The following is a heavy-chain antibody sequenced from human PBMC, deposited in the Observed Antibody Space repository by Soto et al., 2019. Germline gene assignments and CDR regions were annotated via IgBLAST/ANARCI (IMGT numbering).Heavy chain of an antibody. J-gene: IGHJ6*02. CDR2: ISAYNGNT. D-gene: IGHD1-26*01. V-gene: IGHV1-18*01. Sequence: ASVKVSCKASGYTFTSYGISWVRQAPGQGLEWMGWISAYNGNTNYAQKLRGRVTMTTDTSTSTAYMELRSLRSDDTAVYYCARGGKSGSYTGYYYYYGMDVWGQGTTVTVSS. CDR3: ARGGKSGSYTGYYYYYGMDV. CDR1: GYTFTSYG.